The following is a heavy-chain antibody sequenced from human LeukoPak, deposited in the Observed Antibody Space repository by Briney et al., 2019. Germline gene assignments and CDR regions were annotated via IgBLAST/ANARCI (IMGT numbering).Heavy chain of an antibody. J-gene: IGHJ5*02. CDR2: IYYSGST. Sequence: SETLSLTCTVSGGSISSGGYYWSWIRQHPGKGLEWIGYIYYSGSTYYNPSLKSRVTISVDTSKNQFSLKLSSVTAADTAVYYCARWAGYPVNWFDPWGQGALVTVSS. V-gene: IGHV4-31*03. CDR1: GGSISSGGYY. CDR3: ARWAGYPVNWFDP. D-gene: IGHD2-15*01.